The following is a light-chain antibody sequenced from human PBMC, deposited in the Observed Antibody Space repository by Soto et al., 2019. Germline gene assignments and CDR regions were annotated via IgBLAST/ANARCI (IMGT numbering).Light chain of an antibody. CDR3: QQYGSSPRT. V-gene: IGKV3-20*01. J-gene: IGKJ1*01. CDR2: GAS. Sequence: EIVMTQSPATLSVSPWEGATLSCRASRGVSANYLAWYQQKPGQAPTLLIYGASIRAAGIPDRFSGSGSGTDFTLTIRRLEPDDFAVYYCQQYGSSPRTFGQGTKVDIK. CDR1: RGVSANY.